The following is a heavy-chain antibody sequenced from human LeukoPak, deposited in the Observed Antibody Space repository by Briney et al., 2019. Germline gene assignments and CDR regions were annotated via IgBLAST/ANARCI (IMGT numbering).Heavy chain of an antibody. V-gene: IGHV4-38-2*02. CDR3: ARDSSGSGRWFGEFLLERYAFDI. CDR2: IYHSGST. CDR1: GYSISSGYY. D-gene: IGHD3-10*01. J-gene: IGHJ3*02. Sequence: KPSETLSLTCTVSGYSISSGYYWGWIRQPPGKGLEWIGSIYHSGSTYYNPSLKSRVTISVDTSKNQFSLKLSSVTAADTAVYYCARDSSGSGRWFGEFLLERYAFDIWGQGTMVTVSS.